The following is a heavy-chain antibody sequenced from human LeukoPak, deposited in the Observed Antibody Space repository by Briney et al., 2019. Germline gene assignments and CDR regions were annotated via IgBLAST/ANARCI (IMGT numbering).Heavy chain of an antibody. CDR2: ISISGSTI. V-gene: IGHV3-48*03. J-gene: IGHJ4*02. D-gene: IGHD6-13*01. Sequence: PGGSLRLSCAASGFTFSSYEMNWVRQAPGEGLEWVSYISISGSTIYYADSVKGRFTTSRDNAKNSLYLQMNSLRAEDTAVYYCARVGGGSSSWYNALSLDYCGQGTLVTVSS. CDR1: GFTFSSYE. CDR3: ARVGGGSSSWYNALSLDY.